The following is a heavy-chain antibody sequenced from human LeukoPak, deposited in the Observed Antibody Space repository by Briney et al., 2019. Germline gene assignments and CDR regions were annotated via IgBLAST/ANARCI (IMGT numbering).Heavy chain of an antibody. D-gene: IGHD3-10*01. V-gene: IGHV3-23*01. CDR2: ISGSGGST. CDR1: GFTFSSYA. CDR3: AKGGPSGLWFGELLSGIGYFDY. J-gene: IGHJ4*02. Sequence: GGSLRLSCAASGFTFSSYAMSWVRQAPGKGLEWVSAISGSGGSTYYADSVKGRFTISRDNSKNTLYLQMNSLRAEDTAVYYCAKGGPSGLWFGELLSGIGYFDYWGQGTLVTVSS.